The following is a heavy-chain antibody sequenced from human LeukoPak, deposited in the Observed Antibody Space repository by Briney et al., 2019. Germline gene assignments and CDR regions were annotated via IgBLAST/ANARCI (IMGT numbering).Heavy chain of an antibody. CDR2: ISSSSSYI. J-gene: IGHJ3*02. Sequence: GGSLRLSCAASGFTFSRYSMNWVRQAPGKGLEWVSSISSSSSYIYYADSVKGRFTISRDNAKNSRYLQMNSLRAEDTAVYYCARARPDIAAAVAFDIWGQRTMVTVSS. D-gene: IGHD6-13*01. CDR1: GFTFSRYS. V-gene: IGHV3-21*01. CDR3: ARARPDIAAAVAFDI.